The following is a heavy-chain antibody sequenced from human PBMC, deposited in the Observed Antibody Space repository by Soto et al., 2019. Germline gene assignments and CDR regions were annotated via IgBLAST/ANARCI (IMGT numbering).Heavy chain of an antibody. V-gene: IGHV3-48*03. CDR2: ISSSGSTI. CDR3: ADSWLPTSY. CDR1: GFTFSSYE. J-gene: IGHJ4*02. D-gene: IGHD3-10*01. Sequence: GGSLRLSCAASGFTFSSYEMNWVRQAPGKGLEWVSYISSSGSTIYYADSVKGRFTISRDNAKSTLYLQMNSLTVEDGAVYYCADSWLPTSYWGPGTLVTVSS.